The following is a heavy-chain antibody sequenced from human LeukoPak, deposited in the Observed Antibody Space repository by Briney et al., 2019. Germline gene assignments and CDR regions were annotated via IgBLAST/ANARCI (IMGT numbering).Heavy chain of an antibody. D-gene: IGHD3-10*01. CDR3: AATKGGYRMVRGGAFDI. J-gene: IGHJ3*02. CDR1: GGTFSSYA. V-gene: IGHV1-69*13. Sequence: GASVKVSCKASGGTFSSYAISWVRQAPGQGLEWMGGIIPIFGTANYAQKFQGRVTITADESTSTAYMELSSLRSEDTAAYYCAATKGGYRMVRGGAFDIWGQGTMVTVSS. CDR2: IIPIFGTA.